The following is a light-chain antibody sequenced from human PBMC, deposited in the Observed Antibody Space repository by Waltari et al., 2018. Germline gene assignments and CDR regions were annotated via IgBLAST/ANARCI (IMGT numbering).Light chain of an antibody. Sequence: SYELTQPPSVPVSPGHTARITCSGEALPNKYAYWYRQKSGQAPVLVIYEDTKRPSGIPERFSASNSGAVATLTITGAQVEDEADYYCYSTDYTGNYWVFGGGTKLTVL. J-gene: IGLJ3*02. V-gene: IGLV3-10*01. CDR3: YSTDYTGNYWV. CDR1: ALPNKY. CDR2: EDT.